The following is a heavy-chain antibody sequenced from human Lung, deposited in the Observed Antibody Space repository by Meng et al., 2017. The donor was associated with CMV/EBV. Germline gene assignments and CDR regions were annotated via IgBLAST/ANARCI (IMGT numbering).Heavy chain of an antibody. CDR1: RGPMSSGGYC. V-gene: IGHV4-31*03. J-gene: IGHJ5*02. CDR2: TYSDGTT. CDR3: ARQAPDNYFDT. D-gene: IGHD4-11*01. Sequence: TCSVSRGPMSSGGYCLSWIRQHPEKGLEWIGYTYSDGTTHYNPSLRSRISISVDTSKKQFYLKLDSVTAADTAVYYCARQAPDNYFDTWGQGALVTVSS.